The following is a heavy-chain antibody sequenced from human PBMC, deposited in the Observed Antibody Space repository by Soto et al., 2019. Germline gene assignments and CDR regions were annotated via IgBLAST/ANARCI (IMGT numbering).Heavy chain of an antibody. D-gene: IGHD3-9*01. CDR1: GFTFSNAW. Sequence: GGSLRLSCAASGFTFSNAWMNWVRQAPGKGLEWVGRIKSKTDGGTTDYAAPVKGRFTISRDDSKNTLYLQMNSLKTEDTAVYYCTTASFANYDGILTGYYSTFDYWGQGTLVTVSS. CDR3: TTASFANYDGILTGYYSTFDY. J-gene: IGHJ4*02. CDR2: IKSKTDGGTT. V-gene: IGHV3-15*07.